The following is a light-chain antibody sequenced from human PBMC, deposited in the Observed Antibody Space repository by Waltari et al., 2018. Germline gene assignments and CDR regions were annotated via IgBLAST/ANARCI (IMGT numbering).Light chain of an antibody. J-gene: IGLJ2*01. V-gene: IGLV3-25*03. CDR3: QSADSSGSVV. CDR2: KDS. Sequence: SFELTQPPSLSVSPGQTARITCSGDALSKQYAHWHQQRPGLAPVLVIYKDSERPSGIHERFSGSSSGTTVTLTISGVQAEDEADYYCQSADSSGSVVFGGGTKLTVL. CDR1: ALSKQY.